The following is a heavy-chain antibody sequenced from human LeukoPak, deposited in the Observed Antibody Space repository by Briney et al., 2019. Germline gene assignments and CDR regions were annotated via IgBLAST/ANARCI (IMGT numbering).Heavy chain of an antibody. CDR1: GLSVPSSF. CDR2: VFGGGGT. J-gene: IGHJ4*02. CDR3: ARGGDYGSGNFRWRHFDD. Sequence: GGSLRLSCTASGLSVPSSFMSWVRQTPGKGLEWVSSVFGGGGTRYADSVMGRFTISRDNSKNTLYLQMNSLRTEDTAVYYCARGGDYGSGNFRWRHFDDWGQGTLVTVSS. D-gene: IGHD3-10*01. V-gene: IGHV3-53*05.